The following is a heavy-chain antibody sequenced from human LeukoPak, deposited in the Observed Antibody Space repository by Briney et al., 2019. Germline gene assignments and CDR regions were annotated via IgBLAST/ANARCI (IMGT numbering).Heavy chain of an antibody. Sequence: PSETLSLTCGVYGGSFSGYDGSWVRQPPGKGLEWIGEINHGGDTNYNPSLKSRVTISVDASKKQFSLKVRSVTAADTAVYYCARGLGWKVATMGLFYMDVWGEGTTVTVSS. CDR1: GGSFSGYD. CDR3: ARGLGWKVATMGLFYMDV. V-gene: IGHV4-34*01. CDR2: INHGGDT. D-gene: IGHD5-24*01. J-gene: IGHJ6*03.